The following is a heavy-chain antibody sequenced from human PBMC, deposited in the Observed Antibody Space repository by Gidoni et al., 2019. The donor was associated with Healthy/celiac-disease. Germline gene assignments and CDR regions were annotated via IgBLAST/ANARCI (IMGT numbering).Heavy chain of an antibody. J-gene: IGHJ6*02. CDR3: ASPYSSSWYYYGMDV. V-gene: IGHV4-39*01. CDR2: IYYSGST. D-gene: IGHD6-13*01. Sequence: SIYYSGSTYYNPSLKSRVTISVDTSKNQFSLKLSSVTAADTAVYYCASPYSSSWYYYGMDVWGQGTTVTVSS.